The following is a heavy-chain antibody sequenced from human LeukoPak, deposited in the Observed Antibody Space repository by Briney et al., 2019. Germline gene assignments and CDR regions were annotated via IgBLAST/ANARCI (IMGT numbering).Heavy chain of an antibody. J-gene: IGHJ4*02. CDR1: GFTFNDYA. CDR2: ISWNSGNI. D-gene: IGHD5-12*01. CDR3: ARDRGSQGFDY. Sequence: PGGSLRLSCAASGFTFNDYAMHWVRQAPGKGLEWVSGISWNSGNIGYADSVKGRFTISRDNAKNSLYLQMNGLRAEDTAVYYCARDRGSQGFDYWGQGTLAAVSS. V-gene: IGHV3-9*01.